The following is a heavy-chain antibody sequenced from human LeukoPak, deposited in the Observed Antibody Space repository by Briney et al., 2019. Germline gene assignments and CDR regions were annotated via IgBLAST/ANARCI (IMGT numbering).Heavy chain of an antibody. D-gene: IGHD5-12*01. V-gene: IGHV3-7*01. CDR1: GFSFRDFW. CDR2: INQGGSVK. J-gene: IGHJ4*02. Sequence: PGGSLRLSCAASGFSFRDFWMTWVRQAPGKGLEWVANINQGGSVKYYVDSVKGRFTISRDDAESSLYVQMNSLRDEDTAVYCCASFGYSGWNLECWGQGTLVSVSS. CDR3: ASFGYSGWNLEC.